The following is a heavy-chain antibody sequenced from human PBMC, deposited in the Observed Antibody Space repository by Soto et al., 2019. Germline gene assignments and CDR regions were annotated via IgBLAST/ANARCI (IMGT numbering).Heavy chain of an antibody. CDR3: ATGEGELSLDY. Sequence: SETLSLTCTVSGGSISSSSYYWGWIRQPPGKGLEWIGSIYYSGSTYYNPSLKSRVTISVDTSKNQFSLKLSSVTAADTAVYYCATGEGELSLDYWGQGTLVTVSS. CDR2: IYYSGST. V-gene: IGHV4-39*01. CDR1: GGSISSSSYY. D-gene: IGHD3-16*02. J-gene: IGHJ4*02.